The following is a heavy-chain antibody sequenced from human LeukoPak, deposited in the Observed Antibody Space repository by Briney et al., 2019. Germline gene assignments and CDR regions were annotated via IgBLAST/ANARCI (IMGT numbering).Heavy chain of an antibody. J-gene: IGHJ4*02. D-gene: IGHD3-22*01. Sequence: GSLRLSCAASGFTFSTCAMSWVRQAPGKGLEWVSGISGSGDIIYYSDSVKGRFTISRDNSKNALFLQMNSLRAEDSALYYCAKDPTDFDSSGQTYFDYWGQGTLVTVSS. V-gene: IGHV3-23*01. CDR2: ISGSGDII. CDR3: AKDPTDFDSSGQTYFDY. CDR1: GFTFSTCA.